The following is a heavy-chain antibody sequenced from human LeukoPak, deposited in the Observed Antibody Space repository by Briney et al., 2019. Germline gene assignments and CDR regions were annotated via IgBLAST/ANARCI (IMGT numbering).Heavy chain of an antibody. D-gene: IGHD1-14*01. CDR2: ISGSADST. CDR3: ARDAGKVSKDFEFNY. J-gene: IGHJ4*02. V-gene: IGHV3-23*01. Sequence: GGSLRLSCAASGFTFNKFAMSWVRQAPGQGLDWVSSISGSADSTYYADSVKGRFTISRDNSKNTLFLLMNIPRAEDTAVYFCARDAGKVSKDFEFNYWGQGIRVTASS. CDR1: GFTFNKFA.